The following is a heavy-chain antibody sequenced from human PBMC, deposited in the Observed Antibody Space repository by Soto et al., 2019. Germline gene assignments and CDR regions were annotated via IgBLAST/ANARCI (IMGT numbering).Heavy chain of an antibody. V-gene: IGHV4-34*01. CDR3: STRAYDTNGYYRFDP. J-gene: IGHJ5*01. Sequence: PSETLSLTCAVYGGSFIGHSWTWIRQSPGKGLEWIGDINHSGRVNYSPSLKSRVTISLDTSKNQFSLTLGAVTAADTAMYYCSTRAYDTNGYYRFDPWGQGTLVTVSS. CDR2: INHSGRV. D-gene: IGHD3-22*01. CDR1: GGSFIGHS.